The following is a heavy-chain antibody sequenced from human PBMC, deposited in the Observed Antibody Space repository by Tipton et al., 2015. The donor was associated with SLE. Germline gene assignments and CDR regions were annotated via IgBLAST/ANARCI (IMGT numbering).Heavy chain of an antibody. Sequence: SLRLSCAASGFTFDDYAMHWVRQAPGKGLEWVSGISWNSGSIGYADSVKGRFTISRDNAKNSLYLQMNSLRAEDTALYYCAKDSGAEHWGQGTLVTVSP. CDR3: AKDSGAEH. CDR1: GFTFDDYA. CDR2: ISWNSGSI. V-gene: IGHV3-9*01. J-gene: IGHJ1*01. D-gene: IGHD5-12*01.